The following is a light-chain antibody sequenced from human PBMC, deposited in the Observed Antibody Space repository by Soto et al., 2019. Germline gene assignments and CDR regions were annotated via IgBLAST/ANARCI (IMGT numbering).Light chain of an antibody. V-gene: IGKV3-15*01. J-gene: IGKJ1*01. Sequence: EIVMTQSPATLSVSLGERATLSCRASQSVSSNLAWYQQKPGQAPGLLIYGASTRATGIPARFSGSGSGTEFTLTISSLQSEDFAVYYCQQYNNWPRTLGQGTKVDI. CDR3: QQYNNWPRT. CDR2: GAS. CDR1: QSVSSN.